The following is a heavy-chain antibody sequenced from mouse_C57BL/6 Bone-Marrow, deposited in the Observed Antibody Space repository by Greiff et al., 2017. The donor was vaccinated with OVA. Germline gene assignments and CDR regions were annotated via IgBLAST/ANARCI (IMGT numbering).Heavy chain of an antibody. Sequence: EVKLVESGGGLVQPGGSLKLSCAASGFTFSDYYMYWVRQTPEKRLEWVAYISNGGGSTYYPDTVKGRFTISRDNAKNTLYLQMIRLKSEDTAMYYCARPSLYHDTPSAYWGQGTLVSVST. CDR2: ISNGGGST. CDR3: ARPSLYHDTPSAY. D-gene: IGHD5-1-1*01. J-gene: IGHJ3*01. CDR1: GFTFSDYY. V-gene: IGHV5-12*01.